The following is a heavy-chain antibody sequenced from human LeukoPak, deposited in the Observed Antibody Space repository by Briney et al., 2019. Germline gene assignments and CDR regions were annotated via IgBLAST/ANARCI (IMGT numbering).Heavy chain of an antibody. V-gene: IGHV1-2*02. D-gene: IGHD6-13*01. CDR1: GYTFTGYY. Sequence: ASVKVSCKASGYTFTGYYMHWVRQAPGQGLEWMGWINPNSGGTNYAQKFQGRVTMTRDTSISTAYMELSRLRSDDTAVYYCARDYSSSWYPGNWFDPWGQGTLVTVSS. CDR3: ARDYSSSWYPGNWFDP. J-gene: IGHJ5*02. CDR2: INPNSGGT.